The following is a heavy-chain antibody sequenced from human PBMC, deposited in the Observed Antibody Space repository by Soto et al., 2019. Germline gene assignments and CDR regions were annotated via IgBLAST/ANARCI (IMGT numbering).Heavy chain of an antibody. D-gene: IGHD3-10*01. Sequence: GESLKISCKGSGYSFTSHWIGWVRQMPGKGLEWMGIIYPGDSDTRYSPSFQGQVTISADKSISTAYLQWSSLKASDTAMYYCARSGQLLWFGELFFPHPSPQNYGMDVWGQGTTVTVSS. CDR2: IYPGDSDT. V-gene: IGHV5-51*01. CDR1: GYSFTSHW. CDR3: ARSGQLLWFGELFFPHPSPQNYGMDV. J-gene: IGHJ6*02.